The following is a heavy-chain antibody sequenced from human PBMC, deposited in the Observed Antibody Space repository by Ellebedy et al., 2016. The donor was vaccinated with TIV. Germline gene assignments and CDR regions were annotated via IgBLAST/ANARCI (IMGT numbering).Heavy chain of an antibody. V-gene: IGHV3-7*01. J-gene: IGHJ4*02. CDR2: IKPDGGGK. CDR3: ARETNYDILTGYYPLGY. D-gene: IGHD3-9*01. Sequence: PGGSLRLSCAGSEFTFSSYWMSWVRQAPGKGLEWVANIKPDGGGKYYVYSVKGRFTVSSDNAENSLYLQMNSLRAEDTAVYYCARETNYDILTGYYPLGYWGQGTLVTVSS. CDR1: EFTFSSYW.